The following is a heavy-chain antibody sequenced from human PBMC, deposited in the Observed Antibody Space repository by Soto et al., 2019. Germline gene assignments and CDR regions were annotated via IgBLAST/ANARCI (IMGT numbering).Heavy chain of an antibody. CDR3: ARLSTSAGRRDLAC. CDR1: GFSLSSYW. Sequence: EVQLVESGGGLVQPGGSLRLSCAASGFSLSSYWMSWVRQAPGKGLEWVANMNQDGSESDYVGSVKGRFTFTRDNAKNSLYLQMNSLRAEDTAVYYCARLSTSAGRRDLACWGQGTLATVSS. V-gene: IGHV3-7*01. CDR2: MNQDGSES. J-gene: IGHJ4*02.